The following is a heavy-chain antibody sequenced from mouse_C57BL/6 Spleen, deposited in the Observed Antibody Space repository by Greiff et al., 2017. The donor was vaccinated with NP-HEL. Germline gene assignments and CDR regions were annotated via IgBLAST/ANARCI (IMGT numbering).Heavy chain of an antibody. J-gene: IGHJ2*01. Sequence: ESGPGLVKPSQSLSLTCSVTGYSITSGYYWNWIRQFPGNKLEWMGYISYDGSNNYNPSLKNRISITRDTSKNQFFLKLNSVTTEDTATYYCARDPSNYYGSSYDYWGQGTTLTVSS. D-gene: IGHD1-1*01. V-gene: IGHV3-6*01. CDR1: GYSITSGYY. CDR3: ARDPSNYYGSSYDY. CDR2: ISYDGSN.